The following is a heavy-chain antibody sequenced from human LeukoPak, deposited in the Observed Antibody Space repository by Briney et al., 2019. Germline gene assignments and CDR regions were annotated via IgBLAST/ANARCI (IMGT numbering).Heavy chain of an antibody. Sequence: SQTLPLTCTVSGGSISSGGYYWSRIPQHPGKGLEWFGYIYYSAITYYNPSLKSRVTISVDTSKNQFSLKLSSVTAADTAVYYCARDLLTGDYTWGQGTLVTVSS. CDR1: GGSISSGGYY. J-gene: IGHJ5*02. CDR3: ARDLLTGDYT. CDR2: IYYSAIT. V-gene: IGHV4-31*03. D-gene: IGHD3-9*01.